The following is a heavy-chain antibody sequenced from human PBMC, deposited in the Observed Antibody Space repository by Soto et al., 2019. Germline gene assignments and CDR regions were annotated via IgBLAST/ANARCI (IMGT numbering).Heavy chain of an antibody. CDR1: LDTLIRCS. CDR2: INPHGGST. D-gene: IGHD1-26*01. V-gene: IGHV1-46*01. J-gene: IGHJ5*02. Sequence: VQVTCRAPLDTLIRCSIEFVRQAPGKGLEWMGVINPHGGSTAYAQKFKGRVTLTRDTSASTVYMEVSSLTSEDTAMYYCARSSGGNFGIIIEGTNWFAPWGQGTLVNLSS. CDR3: ARSSGGNFGIIIEGTNWFAP.